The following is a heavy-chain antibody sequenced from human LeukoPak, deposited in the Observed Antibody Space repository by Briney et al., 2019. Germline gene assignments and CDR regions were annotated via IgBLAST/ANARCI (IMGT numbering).Heavy chain of an antibody. CDR1: GGTFSSYA. CDR2: IIPILGIA. D-gene: IGHD4-17*01. J-gene: IGHJ4*02. Sequence: GASVKVSCKASGGTFSSYAISWVRQAPGQGLEWMGRIIPILGIANYAQKFQGRVTITADKSTSTAYMELSSLRSEDTAVYYCARGEGYGDYVVDYWGQGTLVTVSS. CDR3: ARGEGYGDYVVDY. V-gene: IGHV1-69*04.